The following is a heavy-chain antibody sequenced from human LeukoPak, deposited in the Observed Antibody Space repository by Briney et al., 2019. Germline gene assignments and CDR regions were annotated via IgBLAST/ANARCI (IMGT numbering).Heavy chain of an antibody. CDR3: ARFSGAFDI. J-gene: IGHJ3*02. V-gene: IGHV1-3*04. Sequence: GASVKVSCKASGYTFTGYAMHWVRQAPGQRLEWMGWINTGNGNTKYSQKFQGRVTITRDISASTAYLELTSLRSEDTAVYYCARFSGAFDIWGQGTMVTVSS. CDR2: INTGNGNT. D-gene: IGHD1-26*01. CDR1: GYTFTGYA.